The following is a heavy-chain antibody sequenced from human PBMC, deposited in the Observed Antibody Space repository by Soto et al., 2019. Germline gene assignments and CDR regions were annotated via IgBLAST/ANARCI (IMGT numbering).Heavy chain of an antibody. D-gene: IGHD3-22*01. Sequence: QVQLVQSGAEVKKPGASVKVSCKASGYTFTSYGISWVRQAPGQGLEWMGWISAYNGNTNYAQKLQGRVTMTTDTSTSTDYMELRSLRSDDTAVYYCARARTYYYDSSGYYYPYWGQGTLVTVSS. J-gene: IGHJ4*02. V-gene: IGHV1-18*01. CDR3: ARARTYYYDSSGYYYPY. CDR2: ISAYNGNT. CDR1: GYTFTSYG.